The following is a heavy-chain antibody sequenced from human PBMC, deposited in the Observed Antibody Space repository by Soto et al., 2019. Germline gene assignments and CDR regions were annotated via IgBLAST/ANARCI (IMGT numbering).Heavy chain of an antibody. Sequence: QVQLVQSGPEMKKPGSAVKVSCKASGGTFNTYAMNWVRQVPGQGLEWMGGIFPMFDVPRYAQKFQGRVTITLDESSNTAYMDLSSLRFGDTAVYYCARSVGSGGVIGGFDYWGQGTLVSV. J-gene: IGHJ4*02. CDR2: IFPMFDVP. CDR1: GGTFNTYA. V-gene: IGHV1-69*19. D-gene: IGHD3-16*02. CDR3: ARSVGSGGVIGGFDY.